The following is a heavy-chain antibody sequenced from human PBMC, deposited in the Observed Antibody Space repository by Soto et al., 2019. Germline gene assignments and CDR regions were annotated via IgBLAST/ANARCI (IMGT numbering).Heavy chain of an antibody. J-gene: IGHJ3*02. CDR2: ISGTGGMT. CDR1: GFAFGNYP. D-gene: IGHD3-10*01. Sequence: EAQLLQSGGGLVPPGGSLRLSCVASGFAFGNYPMAWVRQTPGKGLLWISTISGTGGMTDYEDSVRGRFTVSIDHSKDTVHLQMNSLRVDDTAVYYCAKDRTMARGIRAYDIWGQGTMVTISS. V-gene: IGHV3-23*01. CDR3: AKDRTMARGIRAYDI.